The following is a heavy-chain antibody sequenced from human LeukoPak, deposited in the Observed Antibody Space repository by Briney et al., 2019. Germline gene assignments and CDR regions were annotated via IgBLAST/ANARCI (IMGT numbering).Heavy chain of an antibody. CDR2: IYYSGST. D-gene: IGHD5-18*01. CDR3: ARDGRIQPSYYGMDV. Sequence: SETLSLTCTVSGGCISSYYWSWIRQPPGKGLEWIGYIYYSGSTNYNPSLKSRVTISVDTSKNQFSLKLSSVTAADTAVYYCARDGRIQPSYYGMDVWGQGTTVTVSS. CDR1: GGCISSYY. V-gene: IGHV4-59*01. J-gene: IGHJ6*02.